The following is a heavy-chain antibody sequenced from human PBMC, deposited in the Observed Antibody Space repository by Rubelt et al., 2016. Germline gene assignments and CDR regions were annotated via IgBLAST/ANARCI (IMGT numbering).Heavy chain of an antibody. J-gene: IGHJ5*02. Sequence: EGQLVESGGGLVQPGGSLRLSCVASGFTFSAYAMVWVRQAPGKRLEWLSYITGDIGTIFYADSVKGRFTISRDNAKNSLFLQMNSLRDWAAAVYYCATAPRGWAVPWFNPWGQGTRVTV. CDR3: ATAPRGWAVPWFNP. V-gene: IGHV3-48*02. CDR1: GFTFSAYA. CDR2: ITGDIGTI. D-gene: IGHD1-26*01.